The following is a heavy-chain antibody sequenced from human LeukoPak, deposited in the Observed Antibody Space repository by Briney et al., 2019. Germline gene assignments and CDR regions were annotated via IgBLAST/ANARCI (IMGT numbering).Heavy chain of an antibody. V-gene: IGHV4-39*07. Sequence: PSETLSLTCTVSGGSITSSSYYWGWIRQPPGKGLEGIGGVYYSGNTYYNSSLKSRVTISVDTSKNQFSLKLSSVTAADTAIYYCTREYGFMTTVFHAFDIWGQGTMVTVSS. CDR2: VYYSGNT. D-gene: IGHD4-17*01. J-gene: IGHJ3*02. CDR1: GGSITSSSYY. CDR3: TREYGFMTTVFHAFDI.